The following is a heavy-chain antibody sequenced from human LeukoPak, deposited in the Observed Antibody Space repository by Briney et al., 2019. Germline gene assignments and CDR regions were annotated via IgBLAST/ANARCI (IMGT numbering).Heavy chain of an antibody. Sequence: QPGGSLRLSCAASGFTFSSYGMHWVRQAPGKGLEWVAFIRYDGSNKYYADSVKGRFTISRDNSKNTLYLQMNSLRAEDTAVYYCAREVWNGPHVDYFDYLGQGTLVTVPS. V-gene: IGHV3-30*02. CDR3: AREVWNGPHVDYFDY. D-gene: IGHD1-1*01. CDR1: GFTFSSYG. CDR2: IRYDGSNK. J-gene: IGHJ4*02.